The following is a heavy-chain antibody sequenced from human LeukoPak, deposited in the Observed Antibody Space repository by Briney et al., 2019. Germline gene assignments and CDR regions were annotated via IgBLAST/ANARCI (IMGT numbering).Heavy chain of an antibody. CDR1: GGPFSSIT. CDR2: VVPIFDSS. Sequence: SVKVSCKASGGPFSSITITWLRQAPGLGPEWMGVVVPIFDSSNSAQKFHGRVLITTDESTSTAYMELSSLRSDDTAVYYRARVVGLGAFDIWGQGTMVTVSS. V-gene: IGHV1-69*05. CDR3: ARVVGLGAFDI. D-gene: IGHD2-15*01. J-gene: IGHJ3*02.